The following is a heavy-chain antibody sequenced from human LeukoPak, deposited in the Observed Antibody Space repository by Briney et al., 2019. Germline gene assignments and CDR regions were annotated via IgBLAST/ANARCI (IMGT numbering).Heavy chain of an antibody. Sequence: GGSLRLSCAASGFTFSGYAMSWVRQAPGKGLEWVSAISGSGGSTYYADSVKGRFTISRDNSKNTLYLQMNSLRAEDTAVYYCAKYNYYDSSGYILWGQGTLVTVSS. V-gene: IGHV3-23*01. J-gene: IGHJ4*02. CDR1: GFTFSGYA. CDR3: AKYNYYDSSGYIL. CDR2: ISGSGGST. D-gene: IGHD3-22*01.